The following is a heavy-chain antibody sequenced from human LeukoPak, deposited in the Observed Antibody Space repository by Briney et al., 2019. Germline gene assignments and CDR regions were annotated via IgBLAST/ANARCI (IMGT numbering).Heavy chain of an antibody. CDR2: TYYRSKWYN. CDR3: ARAGYAGNWFDP. Sequence: SQTLSLTCAISGDSVSSNSAAWNWIRQSPSRGLEWLGRTYYRSKWYNDYAVSVRSRTTINPGTSKNQFSLQLNSVTPEDTAVYYCARAGYAGNWFDPWGQGTLVTVSS. V-gene: IGHV6-1*01. CDR1: GDSVSSNSAA. D-gene: IGHD5-18*01. J-gene: IGHJ5*02.